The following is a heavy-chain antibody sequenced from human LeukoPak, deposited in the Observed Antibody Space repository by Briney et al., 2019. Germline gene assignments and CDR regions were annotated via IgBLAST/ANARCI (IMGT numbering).Heavy chain of an antibody. CDR3: ARGRGVIVVLTYFDY. D-gene: IGHD3-22*01. CDR2: ISSSSSTI. J-gene: IGHJ4*02. V-gene: IGHV3-48*01. CDR1: GFTFSSYS. Sequence: GGSLRLSCAASGFTFSSYSMNWVRQAPGKGLEWVSYISSSSSTIYYADSVKGRFTISRDNAKNSLYLQMNSLRAEDTAVYYCARGRGVIVVLTYFDYWGQGTLVTVSS.